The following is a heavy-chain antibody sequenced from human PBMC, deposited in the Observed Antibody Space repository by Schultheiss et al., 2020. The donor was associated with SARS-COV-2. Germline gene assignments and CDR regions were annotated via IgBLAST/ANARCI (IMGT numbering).Heavy chain of an antibody. D-gene: IGHD3-22*01. Sequence: SQTHSLTCTVSGGSVSSGSYYWTWIRQPPGKGLDPIGNIYFTGITKYNPSLKSRVTISIDTSKNQFSLKLGSVTAADTAVYYCARDDGSSGIADHWGQGTLVTVSS. V-gene: IGHV4-61*01. J-gene: IGHJ4*02. CDR3: ARDDGSSGIADH. CDR1: GGSVSSGSYY. CDR2: IYFTGIT.